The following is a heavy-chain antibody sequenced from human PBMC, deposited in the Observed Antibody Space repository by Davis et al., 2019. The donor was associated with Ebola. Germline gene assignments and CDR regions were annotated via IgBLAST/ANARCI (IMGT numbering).Heavy chain of an antibody. D-gene: IGHD3-10*01. CDR2: ISSSSSYI. Sequence: GESLKISCAASGFTFSSYSMNWVRQAPGKGLEWVSSISSSSSYIYYADSVKGRFTISRDNAKNSLYLQMNSLRAKDTAVYYCARARGYFGSGILGYWGQGTLVTVSS. CDR1: GFTFSSYS. V-gene: IGHV3-21*01. J-gene: IGHJ4*02. CDR3: ARARGYFGSGILGY.